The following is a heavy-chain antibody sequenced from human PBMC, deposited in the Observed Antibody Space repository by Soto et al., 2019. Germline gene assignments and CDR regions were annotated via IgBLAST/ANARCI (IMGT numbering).Heavy chain of an antibody. J-gene: IGHJ6*02. V-gene: IGHV3-53*01. CDR3: ARDYYYGSGNYYRADYYHYGMDV. CDR1: GFTVTSYY. D-gene: IGHD3-10*01. CDR2: IYTGGNT. Sequence: PGGSLRLSCAASGFTVTSYYMSWVRQAPGKGLEWVSLIYTGGNTNYADSVKGRFTISRDNSKNTLYLQMNSLRAEDTAVDYCARDYYYGSGNYYRADYYHYGMDVWGQGTTVTVSS.